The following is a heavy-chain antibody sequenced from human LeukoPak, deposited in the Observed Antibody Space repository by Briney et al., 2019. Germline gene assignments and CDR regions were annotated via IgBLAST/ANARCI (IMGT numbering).Heavy chain of an antibody. CDR1: GGSLNNYY. Sequence: SETLSLTCAVYGGSLNNYYWSWIRQSPGKGLEWIGYIYYSGSTNYNPSLKSRVTISVDTSKNQFSLKLSSVTAADTAVYYCARDRGPMVRGRRMAFDIWGQGTMVTVSS. D-gene: IGHD3-10*01. CDR3: ARDRGPMVRGRRMAFDI. CDR2: IYYSGST. J-gene: IGHJ3*02. V-gene: IGHV4-59*12.